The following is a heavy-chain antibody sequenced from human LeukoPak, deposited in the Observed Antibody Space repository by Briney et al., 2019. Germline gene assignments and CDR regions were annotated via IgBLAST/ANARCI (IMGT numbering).Heavy chain of an antibody. J-gene: IGHJ4*02. CDR3: ARDLGRYSSSWYGPLDYFDY. CDR2: FSGSDGST. V-gene: IGHV3-23*01. CDR1: GFTFSIYA. Sequence: GGSLRLSCAASGFTFSIYAMSWVRQAPGKGLEWVSSFSGSDGSTYYADSVQGRFTISRDNSKNTLYLQMNSPRAEDTAVYYCARDLGRYSSSWYGPLDYFDYWGQGTLVTVSS. D-gene: IGHD6-13*01.